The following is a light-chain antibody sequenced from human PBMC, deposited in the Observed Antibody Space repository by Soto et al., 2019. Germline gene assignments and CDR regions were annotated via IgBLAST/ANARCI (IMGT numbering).Light chain of an antibody. Sequence: DIQMTQSPTTLSASVGDRVTITCRASQSLNSWLAWYQQKPGKAPKLLIHKASSLGSGVPSRFSGSGSGTEFTLTIRSLQPDDFATYYCQQYNTYPLTFGGGTKVEIK. CDR2: KAS. V-gene: IGKV1-5*03. CDR1: QSLNSW. CDR3: QQYNTYPLT. J-gene: IGKJ4*01.